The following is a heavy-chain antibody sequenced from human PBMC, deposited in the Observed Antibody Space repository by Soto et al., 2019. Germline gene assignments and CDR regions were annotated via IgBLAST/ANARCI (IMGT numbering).Heavy chain of an antibody. CDR1: GFTFSNYN. CDR3: ARDLNWSSDY. J-gene: IGHJ4*02. CDR2: MRSDSSGI. Sequence: EVQLVESGGGLVQPGGSLRLSCAASGFTFSNYNMNWIRQAPGKGLEWVSCMRSDSSGIFYADSVRGRFTMSRDNAKNSLYLQMNSLTDEDTAVYFCARDLNWSSDYWGQGILVAVSS. V-gene: IGHV3-48*02.